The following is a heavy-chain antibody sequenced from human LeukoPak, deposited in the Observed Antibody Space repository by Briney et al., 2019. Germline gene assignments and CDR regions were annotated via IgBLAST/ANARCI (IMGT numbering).Heavy chain of an antibody. CDR3: ARGSWSAAGTSIDY. CDR1: GYTFSSYW. J-gene: IGHJ4*02. Sequence: GGSLRLSCEASGYTFSSYWIHWVRQAPGKGLVWVSRINSDGSSTSYADSVKGRFTISRDNAANTLYLQMNSLRAEDTAVYYCARGSWSAAGTSIDYWGQGTLVTVSS. D-gene: IGHD6-13*01. V-gene: IGHV3-74*01. CDR2: INSDGSST.